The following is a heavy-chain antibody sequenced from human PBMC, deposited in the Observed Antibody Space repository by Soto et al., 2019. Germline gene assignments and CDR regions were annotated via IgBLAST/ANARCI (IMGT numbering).Heavy chain of an antibody. CDR2: IDSSGSII. CDR3: ARDLGYYDSSGYFDY. J-gene: IGHJ4*02. Sequence: GGSLRLSCSASGFTFSDYYMSWVRQAPGKGLEWISYIDSSGSIIYYADSVKGRFTISRDNAKNSLYLQMNSLRAEDTAVYYCARDLGYYDSSGYFDYWGQGTLVTVSS. D-gene: IGHD3-22*01. V-gene: IGHV3-11*01. CDR1: GFTFSDYY.